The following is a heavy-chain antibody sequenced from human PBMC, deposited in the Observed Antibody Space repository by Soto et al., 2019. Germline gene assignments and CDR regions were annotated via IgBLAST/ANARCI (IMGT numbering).Heavy chain of an antibody. V-gene: IGHV1-8*01. CDR3: SETGGP. Sequence: SVKVSCKASGHSLNKYDINCVLQSPVQGLEWMGWVNPNSGETGFAQKFQGRITMTRNTSINTVYMELRSLRSDDTAVYFSSETGGPWGQGTLVTVSS. CDR2: VNPNSGET. D-gene: IGHD3-9*01. J-gene: IGHJ5*02. CDR1: GHSLNKYD.